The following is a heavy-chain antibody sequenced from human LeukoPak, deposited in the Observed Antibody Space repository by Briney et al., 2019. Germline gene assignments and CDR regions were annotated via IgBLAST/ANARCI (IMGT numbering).Heavy chain of an antibody. V-gene: IGHV4-34*01. J-gene: IGHJ4*02. CDR3: ATIGEYYDSSGYYYN. D-gene: IGHD3-22*01. CDR1: GGSFSGFF. CDR2: INHSGST. Sequence: PSATLSLTCAVDGGSFSGFFWCWIRQPPGKVLEWIGEINHSGSTYYNPSLESRVTISVDSSKNQFYLILTSVTAADTAVYYCATIGEYYDSSGYYYNWGQGTLVTVSS.